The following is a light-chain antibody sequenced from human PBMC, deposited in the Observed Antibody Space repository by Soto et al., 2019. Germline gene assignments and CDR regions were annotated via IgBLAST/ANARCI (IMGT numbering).Light chain of an antibody. Sequence: QSVLTQPPSASGSPGQSVTISCTGSSSDVGGYEYVSWYQQHPGKAPKLIIYEVIKRPSGVPDRFSGSKSGNTASLTVSGLQADDEADYYCSSYAGSNNLHVLFGGGTKLPVL. CDR3: SSYAGSNNLHVL. CDR1: SSDVGGYEY. V-gene: IGLV2-8*01. CDR2: EVI. J-gene: IGLJ2*01.